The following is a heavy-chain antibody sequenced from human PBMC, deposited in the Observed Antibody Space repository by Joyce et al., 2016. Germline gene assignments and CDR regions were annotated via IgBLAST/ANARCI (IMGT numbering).Heavy chain of an antibody. V-gene: IGHV1-2*02. CDR3: TIYTSSSVDY. CDR2: INPYTGGT. J-gene: IGHJ4*02. CDR1: GDTFTDYY. Sequence: QVQLVQSGAEVKKPGASVMVSCKASGDTFTDYYIHWVRQAPGQGLEWMGLINPYTGGTKYAPKLQDRVTMTRDTSIITVYMELSSLKSDDTAVYYCTIYTSSSVDYWGQGTLVTVSS. D-gene: IGHD6-6*01.